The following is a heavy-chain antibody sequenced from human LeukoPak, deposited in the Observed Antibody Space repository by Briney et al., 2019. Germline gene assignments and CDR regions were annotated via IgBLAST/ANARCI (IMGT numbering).Heavy chain of an antibody. V-gene: IGHV4-38-2*02. J-gene: IGHJ1*01. Sequence: PSETLSLTCTVSGYSISSGYYWGWIRQPPGKGLEWIGSIYHSGSTYYNPSLKSRVTISVDTSKNQFSLKLSSVTAADTAVYYCARDRGSGSPGYFQHWGQGTLVTVSS. CDR1: GYSISSGYY. CDR3: ARDRGSGSPGYFQH. CDR2: IYHSGST. D-gene: IGHD3-10*01.